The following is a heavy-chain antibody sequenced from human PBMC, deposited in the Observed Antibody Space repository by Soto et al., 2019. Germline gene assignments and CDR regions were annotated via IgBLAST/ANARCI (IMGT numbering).Heavy chain of an antibody. D-gene: IGHD2-15*01. V-gene: IGHV3-23*01. CDR1: VFRFSNYV. J-gene: IGHJ6*02. CDR3: AKDRLRVDV. CDR2: VSGSGETT. Sequence: WGSLILSCASSVFRFSNYVMSWVRQPPGKGLEWLSAVSGSGETTYYADSVKGRFTISRDNSKNTLFLQMNSLRGEDTAVYYCAKDRLRVDVWGLGTPVTVSS.